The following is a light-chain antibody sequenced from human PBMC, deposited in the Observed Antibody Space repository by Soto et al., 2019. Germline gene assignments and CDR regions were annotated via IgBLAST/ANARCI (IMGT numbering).Light chain of an antibody. CDR2: GAS. Sequence: EIVMTQSPATLSVSRGERATLSCRASQSVSSNLAWYQQKPGQAPRLLISGASTRATGIPARFSGSGSGTEFTLTISSLQSEDFAVYYCQQYNNWWTFGQGTKVEIK. CDR1: QSVSSN. CDR3: QQYNNWWT. V-gene: IGKV3-15*01. J-gene: IGKJ1*01.